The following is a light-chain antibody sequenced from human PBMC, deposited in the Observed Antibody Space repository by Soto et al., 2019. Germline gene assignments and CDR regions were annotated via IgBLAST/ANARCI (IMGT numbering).Light chain of an antibody. V-gene: IGLV7-46*01. CDR1: TGAVTSGHY. CDR2: DTS. Sequence: QAVVTQEPSLTVSPGGTVTLTCGSSTGAVTSGHYPYWFQQKPGQAPRTLIYDTSKKHSWTPARFSGSLLGGKAALTLSGAQPEDEAEYYCLLSYSGAHVAFGGGTKLTVL. J-gene: IGLJ2*01. CDR3: LLSYSGAHVA.